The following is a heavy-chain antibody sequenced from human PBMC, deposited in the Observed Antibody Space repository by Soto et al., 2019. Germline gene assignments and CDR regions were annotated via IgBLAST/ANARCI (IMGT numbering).Heavy chain of an antibody. D-gene: IGHD6-6*01. J-gene: IGHJ5*02. CDR2: TYYRSKFYN. CDR1: GDSVSSNSAA. CDR3: SKGMQKLHWFDP. V-gene: IGHV6-1*01. Sequence: SQTLSLTCAISGDSVSSNSAAWNWIRQSPSRGLEWLGRTYYRSKFYNDYAESVKSRITINPDTSKNQFSLHLNSVTPEDTAVYYCSKGMQKLHWFDPWGQGTLVTVSS.